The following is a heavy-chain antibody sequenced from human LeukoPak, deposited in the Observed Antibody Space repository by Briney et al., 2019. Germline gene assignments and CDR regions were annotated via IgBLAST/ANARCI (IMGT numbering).Heavy chain of an antibody. Sequence: GGSLRLSCAASGFTFSNAWMSWVRQAPGKGLEWVGRIKSKTDGGTTDYAAPVKGRFTISRDDSKNTLYLQMNSLKTEDTAVYYCTTGPVRYFDWSPPPFDYWGQGTLITVSS. CDR3: TTGPVRYFDWSPPPFDY. D-gene: IGHD3-9*01. J-gene: IGHJ4*02. CDR1: GFTFSNAW. CDR2: IKSKTDGGTT. V-gene: IGHV3-15*01.